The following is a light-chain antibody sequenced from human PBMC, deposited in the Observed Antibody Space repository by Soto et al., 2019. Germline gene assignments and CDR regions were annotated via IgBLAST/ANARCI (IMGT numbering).Light chain of an antibody. Sequence: DIVMTQSPDSLAVSLGERASINCKSSQSVLYSSSNENYLAWYQQKPGQPPKLLIYWSSTRESGVPDRFSGSGSGTDLTLTISSLQAEDVAVYYCQQYYSAPWTFGLGTKVEIK. CDR1: QSVLYSSSNENY. J-gene: IGKJ1*01. CDR3: QQYYSAPWT. V-gene: IGKV4-1*01. CDR2: WSS.